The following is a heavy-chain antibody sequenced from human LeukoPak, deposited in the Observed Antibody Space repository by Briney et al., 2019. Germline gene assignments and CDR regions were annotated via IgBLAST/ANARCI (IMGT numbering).Heavy chain of an antibody. CDR2: LNPNSGDT. D-gene: IGHD1-26*01. Sequence: AASVKVSCKASGYIFTGYFMHWVRQAPGQGLEWMGWLNPNSGDTNYAQKFQGRVTMTRDTSISTAYMELSRLRSDDTAVCYCARHYASGSYYHYWGQGTLVTVSS. CDR1: GYIFTGYF. V-gene: IGHV1-2*02. J-gene: IGHJ4*02. CDR3: ARHYASGSYYHY.